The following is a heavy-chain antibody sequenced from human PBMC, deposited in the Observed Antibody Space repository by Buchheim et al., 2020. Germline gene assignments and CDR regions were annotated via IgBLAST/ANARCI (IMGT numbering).Heavy chain of an antibody. V-gene: IGHV4-31*03. Sequence: QVQLQESGPGLVKPSQTLSLTCTVSGGSISSPTHYWTWIRQLPGKGLEWMGYIYYRGTTYYSPSLKSRVPMSVDTSKNQFSLRLDSVTAADTAVYYCARDYSGTWDWGQGTL. J-gene: IGHJ4*02. CDR1: GGSISSPTHY. CDR2: IYYRGTT. D-gene: IGHD6-13*01. CDR3: ARDYSGTWD.